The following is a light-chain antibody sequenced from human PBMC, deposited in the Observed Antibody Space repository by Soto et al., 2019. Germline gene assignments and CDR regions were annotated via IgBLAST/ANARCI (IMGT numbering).Light chain of an antibody. CDR1: SSDVGTYNL. Sequence: QSALTQPASVSGSPGQSITISCTGTSSDVGTYNLVSWYQQHPGKAPKLIIYEVNKRPSGVSNRISASKSGNTASLAISGLQADDEADYYCCSYAPSSSAVFGGGTKLTVL. CDR2: EVN. V-gene: IGLV2-23*02. CDR3: CSYAPSSSAV. J-gene: IGLJ2*01.